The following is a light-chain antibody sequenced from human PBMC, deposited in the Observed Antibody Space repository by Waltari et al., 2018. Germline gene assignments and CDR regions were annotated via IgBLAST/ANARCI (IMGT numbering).Light chain of an antibody. CDR1: QAISSY. J-gene: IGKJ5*01. CDR2: GAS. Sequence: DIQLTQSPSSLSASVGDRVTISCRASQAISSYVACYRQKPGEAPESLIFGASKLQSGVSSRFSGSGFGTDFTLTISGLQPEDFATYFCQQYTDYPITFGQGTRLE. V-gene: IGKV1-16*01. CDR3: QQYTDYPIT.